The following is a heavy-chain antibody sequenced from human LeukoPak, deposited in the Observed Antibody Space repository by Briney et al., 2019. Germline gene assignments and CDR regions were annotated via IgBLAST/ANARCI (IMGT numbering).Heavy chain of an antibody. CDR1: GGSISSYY. J-gene: IGHJ3*02. V-gene: IGHV4-4*07. Sequence: PSETLSLTCTVSGGSISSYYWSWIRQPAGKGLEWIGRIYTSGSTNYNPSLKSRVTMSVDTSKNQFSLKLRSVTAADTAVYYCARGLVLATDDAFDIWGPGTMVTVSS. D-gene: IGHD5-12*01. CDR3: ARGLVLATDDAFDI. CDR2: IYTSGST.